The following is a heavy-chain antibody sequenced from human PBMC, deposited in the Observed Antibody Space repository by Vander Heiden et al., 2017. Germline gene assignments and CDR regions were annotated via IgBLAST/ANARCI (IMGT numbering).Heavy chain of an antibody. D-gene: IGHD3-10*01. CDR1: GFASSTYG. V-gene: IGHV3-33*01. CDR3: ARDEVGTMVRGVISNYYYYGMDV. CDR2: IWYDGSNK. Sequence: QVQLEESGGGVVQPGRSLRPSCAAAGFASSTYGMHWVRQAPGKGLEWVALIWYDGSNKYYADSVKGRFTISRDNSKNTLYLQMNSLRAEDTALYYCARDEVGTMVRGVISNYYYYGMDVWGQGTTVTVSS. J-gene: IGHJ6*02.